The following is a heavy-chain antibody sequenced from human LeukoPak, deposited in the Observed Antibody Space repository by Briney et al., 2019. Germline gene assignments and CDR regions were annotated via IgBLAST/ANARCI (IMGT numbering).Heavy chain of an antibody. Sequence: PGGSLRLSCAASGLSFSTYNMNWVRQAAGKALEWVSSITSSGREIFYIDSVKGRFTISRDNAEKSLYLQMDSLRAEDTAVYYCARDPYNGAYGNYYYYYMDAWGKGTTVTVSS. CDR1: GLSFSTYN. CDR3: ARDPYNGAYGNYYYYYMDA. CDR2: ITSSGREI. D-gene: IGHD5-12*01. V-gene: IGHV3-21*01. J-gene: IGHJ6*03.